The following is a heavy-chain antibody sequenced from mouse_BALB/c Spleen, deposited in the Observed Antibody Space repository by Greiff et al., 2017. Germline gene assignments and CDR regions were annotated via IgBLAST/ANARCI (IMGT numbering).Heavy chain of an antibody. Sequence: EVQLQQSGAELVRPGALVKLSCKASGFNIKDYYMHWVKQRPEQGLEWIGWIDPENGNTIYDPKFQGKASITSDTSSNTAYLQLSSLTSEDTAVYYCARGTGKGFAYWGQGTLVTVSA. V-gene: IGHV14-1*02. CDR2: IDPENGNT. D-gene: IGHD4-1*01. J-gene: IGHJ3*01. CDR3: ARGTGKGFAY. CDR1: GFNIKDYY.